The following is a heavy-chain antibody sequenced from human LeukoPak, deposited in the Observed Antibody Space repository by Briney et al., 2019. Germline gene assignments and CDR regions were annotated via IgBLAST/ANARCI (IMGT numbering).Heavy chain of an antibody. CDR1: GYTFSSYD. J-gene: IGHJ4*02. D-gene: IGHD2-15*01. CDR3: ARGRYCSGGSCSTPHKFDY. CDR2: MNPNSGNR. V-gene: IGHV1-8*03. Sequence: VSVKVSCKASGYTFSSYDIDWVRQATGQGLEWLGWMNPNSGNRGYAQKFQGRVTITRNTSISTVYMELSSLRSEDTAVYYCARGRYCSGGSCSTPHKFDYWGQGTLVTVSS.